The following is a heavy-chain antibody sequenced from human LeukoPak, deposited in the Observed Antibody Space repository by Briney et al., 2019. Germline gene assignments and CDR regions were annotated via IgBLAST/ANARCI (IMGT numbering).Heavy chain of an antibody. Sequence: SETLSLTCTVSGGSISSYYWSWIRQPPGKGLEWIGYIYYSGSTNYNPSLKSRVTISVDTSKNQFSLKLSSVTAADTAVYYCARSYGTIDYDYVWGSYRPRTYYFDYWGQGTLVIVSS. CDR2: IYYSGST. CDR3: ARSYGTIDYDYVWGSYRPRTYYFDY. D-gene: IGHD3-16*02. J-gene: IGHJ4*02. CDR1: GGSISSYY. V-gene: IGHV4-59*01.